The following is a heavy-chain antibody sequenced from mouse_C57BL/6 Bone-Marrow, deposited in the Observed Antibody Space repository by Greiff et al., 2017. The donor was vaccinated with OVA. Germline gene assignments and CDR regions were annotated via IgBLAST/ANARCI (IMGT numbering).Heavy chain of an antibody. CDR3: AREGGTAQATHYFDY. V-gene: IGHV1-26*01. J-gene: IGHJ2*01. D-gene: IGHD3-2*02. CDR2: INPNNGGT. CDR1: GYTFTDYY. Sequence: VQLQQSGPELVKPGASVKISCKASGYTFTDYYMNWVKQSHGKSLEWIGDINPNNGGTSYNQKFKGKATLTVDKSSSTAYMELRSLTSEDSAVYYCAREGGTAQATHYFDYWGQGTTLTVSS.